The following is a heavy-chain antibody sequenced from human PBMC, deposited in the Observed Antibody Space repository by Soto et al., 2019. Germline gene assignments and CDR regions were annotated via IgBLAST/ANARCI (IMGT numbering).Heavy chain of an antibody. CDR2: IYYSGST. D-gene: IGHD2-8*02. Sequence: SETLSLTCTVSGGSISSYYLSWIRQPPGKGLEWIGYIYYSGSTNYNPSLKSRVTISVDTSKNQFSLKLTSVTAADTAVYYCERDKITGRFDYWGQGTLVTVSS. J-gene: IGHJ4*02. CDR1: GGSISSYY. CDR3: ERDKITGRFDY. V-gene: IGHV4-59*12.